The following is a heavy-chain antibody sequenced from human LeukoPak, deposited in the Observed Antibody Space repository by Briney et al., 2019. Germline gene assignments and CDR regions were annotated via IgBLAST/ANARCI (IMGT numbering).Heavy chain of an antibody. D-gene: IGHD6-13*01. CDR3: AKGRGIAAAGTTFDY. Sequence: PGGSLRLSCAASGFTFSSYAMSWVRQAPGKGLEWVSAISGSGGSTYYADSVKGRFTISRDNSKNTLYLQMNSLRAGDTAVYYCAKGRGIAAAGTTFDYWGQGTLVTVSS. CDR2: ISGSGGST. CDR1: GFTFSSYA. V-gene: IGHV3-23*01. J-gene: IGHJ4*02.